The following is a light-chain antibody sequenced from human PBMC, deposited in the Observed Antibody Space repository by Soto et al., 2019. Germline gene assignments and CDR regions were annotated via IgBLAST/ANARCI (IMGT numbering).Light chain of an antibody. CDR3: QQPETHSLT. CDR1: QSISSW. Sequence: DIQMTQSPSTLSASVGDRVTITCRASQSISSWLAWYQQKPGKAPKFLIYDASSFERGVPSRFSGSGSGTEFTLTISSLQPADFATYASQQPETHSLTFGQETKVEIK. J-gene: IGKJ1*01. V-gene: IGKV1-5*01. CDR2: DAS.